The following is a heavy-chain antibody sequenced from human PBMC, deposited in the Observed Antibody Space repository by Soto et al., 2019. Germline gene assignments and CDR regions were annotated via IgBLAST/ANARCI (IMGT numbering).Heavy chain of an antibody. CDR1: GYTFTRSG. D-gene: IGHD5-12*01. CDR3: AREGVAPYYYYGMVV. J-gene: IGHJ6*02. V-gene: IGHV1-18*01. Sequence: QVQLVQSGAEVKKPGASVKVSCKASGYTFTRSGISWVRQAPGQGLEWMGWISTYNGDTNYAQTFQDRVTMTTDTSTSTAYMELRSLRSDDTAVYYCAREGVAPYYYYGMVVWGQGTPVSVSS. CDR2: ISTYNGDT.